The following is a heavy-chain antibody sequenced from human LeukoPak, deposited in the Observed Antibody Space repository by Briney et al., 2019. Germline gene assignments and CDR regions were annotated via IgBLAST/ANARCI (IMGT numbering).Heavy chain of an antibody. CDR3: GVNSDY. CDR1: GFTVSSSY. J-gene: IGHJ4*02. V-gene: IGHV3-53*01. D-gene: IGHD4-23*01. Sequence: GGSLRLSCAASGFTVSSSYMSWVRQAPGKGLEWVSVIYSGGNTYYADSVKGRFTISRDNSKNTMYLQMNSLRAEDTAVYYCGVNSDYWGQGTLVTVSS. CDR2: IYSGGNT.